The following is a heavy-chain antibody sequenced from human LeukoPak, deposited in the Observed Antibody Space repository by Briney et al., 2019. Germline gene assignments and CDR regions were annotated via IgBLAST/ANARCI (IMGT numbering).Heavy chain of an antibody. CDR3: ARPDRRWSGYYTLGY. CDR1: GYTFTSYD. J-gene: IGHJ4*02. D-gene: IGHD3-3*01. CDR2: MNPNSGNT. V-gene: IGHV1-8*01. Sequence: ASVKVSCKASGYTFTSYDINWVRQATGQGLEWMGWMNPNSGNTGYAQKFQGRVTMARSTSISTAYMELSSLRSEDTAVYYCARPDRRWSGYYTLGYWGQGTLVTVSS.